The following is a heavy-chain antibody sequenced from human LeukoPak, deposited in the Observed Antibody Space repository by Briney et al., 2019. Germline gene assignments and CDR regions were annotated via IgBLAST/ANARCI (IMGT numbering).Heavy chain of an antibody. Sequence: PSQTLSLTCTVSGGSISSGGYYWSWIRQHPGKGLEWIGYIYYSGSTYYNPSLKSRVTISVDTSKNQFSLKLSSVTAADTAVCYCARESAKKTGYSSSWYYDYWGQGTLVTVSS. CDR3: ARESAKKTGYSSSWYYDY. V-gene: IGHV4-31*03. CDR2: IYYSGST. CDR1: GGSISSGGYY. D-gene: IGHD6-13*01. J-gene: IGHJ4*02.